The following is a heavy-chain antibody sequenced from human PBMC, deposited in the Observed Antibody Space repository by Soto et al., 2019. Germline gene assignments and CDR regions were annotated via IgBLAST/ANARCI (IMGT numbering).Heavy chain of an antibody. J-gene: IGHJ5*02. V-gene: IGHV3-53*01. CDR3: ARAAIATADGGGWFDP. D-gene: IGHD6-13*01. Sequence: EVQLVESGGGLIQPGGSLRLSCAASGFTVSSNYMSWVRQAPGKGLEWVSVIYSGGSTYYADSVKGRFTISRDNSKNTLYLKMNRLRAEDTAVYYCARAAIATADGGGWFDPWGQGTLVTVSS. CDR1: GFTVSSNY. CDR2: IYSGGST.